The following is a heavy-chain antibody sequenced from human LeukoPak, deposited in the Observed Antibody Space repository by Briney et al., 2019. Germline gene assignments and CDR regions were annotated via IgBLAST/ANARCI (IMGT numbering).Heavy chain of an antibody. Sequence: SDTVSLICTVSGVPSSSSSYHWAWIRQPPGKGLEWIGSIYYFGIPYYNLPLKSRVTIFVDTSNNHFYLKLSTVTAADTAVYYCARIYYGGNSWGYYFDYWGQGAMVTVSS. V-gene: IGHV4-39*02. J-gene: IGHJ4*02. D-gene: IGHD4-23*01. CDR2: IYYFGIP. CDR1: GVPSSSSSYH. CDR3: ARIYYGGNSWGYYFDY.